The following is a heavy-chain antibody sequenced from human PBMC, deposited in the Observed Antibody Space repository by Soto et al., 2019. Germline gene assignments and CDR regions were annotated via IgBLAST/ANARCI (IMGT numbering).Heavy chain of an antibody. D-gene: IGHD2-15*01. CDR3: ARETPSYCSGGSCRENWFDP. CDR1: GGTFSSYA. CDR2: IIPIFGTA. J-gene: IGHJ5*02. V-gene: IGHV1-69*06. Sequence: SVKVSCKASGGTFSSYAISWVRQAPGQGLEWMGGIIPIFGTANYAQKFQGRVTITADKSTSTAYMELSSLRSGDTAVYYCARETPSYCSGGSCRENWFDPWGQGTLVTVSS.